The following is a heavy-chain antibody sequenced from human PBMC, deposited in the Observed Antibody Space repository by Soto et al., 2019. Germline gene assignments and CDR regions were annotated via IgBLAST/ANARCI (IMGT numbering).Heavy chain of an antibody. J-gene: IGHJ4*02. D-gene: IGHD2-2*01. V-gene: IGHV3-30-3*01. Sequence: GGSLRLSCAASGFTFSSYAMHWVRQAPGKGLEWVAVISYDGSNKYYADSVKGRFTISRDNSKNTLYLQMNSLRAEDTAVYYCARAIVVVPAPLDYWGQGTLVTVSS. CDR1: GFTFSSYA. CDR2: ISYDGSNK. CDR3: ARAIVVVPAPLDY.